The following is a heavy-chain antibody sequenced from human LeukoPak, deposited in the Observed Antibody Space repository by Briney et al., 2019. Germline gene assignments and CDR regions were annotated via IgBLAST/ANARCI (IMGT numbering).Heavy chain of an antibody. CDR2: INPNSGGT. Sequence: ASVKVSCKASGYTFTGYYMHWVRQAPGQGLEWMGWINPNSGGTNYAQKFQGRVTMTRDTSISTAYMEKSRLRSEDTAVYYCARGYGGNLYSFDYWGQGTLVTVSS. J-gene: IGHJ4*02. CDR3: ARGYGGNLYSFDY. CDR1: GYTFTGYY. D-gene: IGHD4-23*01. V-gene: IGHV1-2*02.